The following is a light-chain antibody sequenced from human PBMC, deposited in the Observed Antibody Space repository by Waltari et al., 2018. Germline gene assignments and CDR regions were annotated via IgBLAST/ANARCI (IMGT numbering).Light chain of an antibody. V-gene: IGKV1-33*01. CDR3: QQYARVPLS. CDR2: DVS. Sequence: DIQMTQSPSSMSASVGDRVSITCQASQDITKSLNWFQQKPGEPPKVLIYDVSSLRTGVPSRFSGSGSGTHFTFTITSLQPEDIGTYFCQQYARVPLSFGGGTKVEIK. J-gene: IGKJ4*01. CDR1: QDITKS.